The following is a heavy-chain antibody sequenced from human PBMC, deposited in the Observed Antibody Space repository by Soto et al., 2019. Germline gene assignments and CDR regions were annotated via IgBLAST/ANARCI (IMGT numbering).Heavy chain of an antibody. CDR2: IIPIFGTA. CDR3: ARYGSGAPQTYYYYGMDV. D-gene: IGHD3-10*01. J-gene: IGHJ6*02. Sequence: QVQLVQSGAEVKKPGSSVKVSCKASGGTFSSYAISWVRQAPGQGLEWMGGIIPIFGTANYAQKFQGRVTITADESTSTAYMELSSLRSEDTAVYYCARYGSGAPQTYYYYGMDVWGQGTTVTVSS. V-gene: IGHV1-69*12. CDR1: GGTFSSYA.